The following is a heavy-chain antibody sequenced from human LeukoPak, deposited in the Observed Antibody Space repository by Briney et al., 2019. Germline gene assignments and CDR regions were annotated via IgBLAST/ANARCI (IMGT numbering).Heavy chain of an antibody. Sequence: PSETLSLTCTVSDGSTSSYYWSWIRQPPGKGLEWIGHIYDSGSTNYNPSLKSRVTISVDTSKNQFSLKLSSVTAADTAVYYCAREFSWSGFFDYWGQGTLVTVSS. CDR2: IYDSGST. J-gene: IGHJ4*02. V-gene: IGHV4-59*01. D-gene: IGHD3-3*01. CDR3: AREFSWSGFFDY. CDR1: DGSTSSYY.